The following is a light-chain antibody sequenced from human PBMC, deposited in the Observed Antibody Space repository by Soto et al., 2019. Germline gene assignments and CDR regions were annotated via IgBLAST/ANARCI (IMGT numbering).Light chain of an antibody. CDR3: QQYKNWPPPT. CDR2: AAS. V-gene: IGKV1-8*01. J-gene: IGKJ4*01. CDR1: QGVSTH. Sequence: AIRMTQSPSSISASTGDTVTITCRASQGVSTHLAWYQQKPGKAPKLLIYAASTLQIGVPSRFSGSGSGTDFTLTISSLEPEDFAVYYCQQYKNWPPPTFGGGTKVQIK.